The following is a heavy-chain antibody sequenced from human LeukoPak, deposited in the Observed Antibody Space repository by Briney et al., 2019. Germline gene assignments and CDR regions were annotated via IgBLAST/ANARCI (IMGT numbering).Heavy chain of an antibody. Sequence: PSETLSLTCTVFGDSVSSSNYYWAWFRQPPGKGLDWIGSLYYDGRTYYSPSLESRVTVSVDTSKNQFALKLTSVTAADTAVYYCARGGQRYVRGPEYWGQGTLVTVSS. CDR1: GDSVSSSNYY. J-gene: IGHJ4*02. D-gene: IGHD3-10*01. CDR2: LYYDGRT. V-gene: IGHV4-39*01. CDR3: ARGGQRYVRGPEY.